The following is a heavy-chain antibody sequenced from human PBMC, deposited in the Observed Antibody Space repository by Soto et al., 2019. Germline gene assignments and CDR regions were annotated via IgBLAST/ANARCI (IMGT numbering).Heavy chain of an antibody. D-gene: IGHD5-12*01. J-gene: IGHJ6*02. CDR2: IYYSGST. CDR3: ARAYGGFDNGLEV. Sequence: SETLSLTCTVSGDSIRSYYWTWIRQPPGKGLELIGYIYYSGSTRYNPSLKSRVTISVDMSKNQFSMKLSSVIAADTAVYYCARAYGGFDNGLEVWPQGTAVTVSS. V-gene: IGHV4-59*01. CDR1: GDSIRSYY.